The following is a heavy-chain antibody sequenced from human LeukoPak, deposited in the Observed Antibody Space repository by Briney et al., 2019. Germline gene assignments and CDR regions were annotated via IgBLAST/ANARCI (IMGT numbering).Heavy chain of an antibody. CDR1: GFTSSDYY. CDR2: ISSSGGTI. Sequence: GGSLRLSCAASGFTSSDYYMTWIRQPPGKGPEWISYISSSGGTITYVDSVKGRFTISRDNAKNSLYLQMNSLRADDTAVYYCARSNYYTVDVWGQGTAVTVSS. J-gene: IGHJ6*02. CDR3: ARSNYYTVDV. V-gene: IGHV3-11*01.